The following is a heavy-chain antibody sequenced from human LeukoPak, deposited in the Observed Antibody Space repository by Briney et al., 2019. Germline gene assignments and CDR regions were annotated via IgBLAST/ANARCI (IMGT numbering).Heavy chain of an antibody. Sequence: ASVKVSCKASGYTFTSYYMHWLRQAPGQGLEWVGIINPNGGSTDYAQKFQGRATMTRDTSTSTVYMELSSLRSEDTAVYYCTRDKGGSYSDYWGQGTLVTVSS. CDR1: GYTFTSYY. D-gene: IGHD1-26*01. CDR3: TRDKGGSYSDY. V-gene: IGHV1-46*01. J-gene: IGHJ4*02. CDR2: INPNGGST.